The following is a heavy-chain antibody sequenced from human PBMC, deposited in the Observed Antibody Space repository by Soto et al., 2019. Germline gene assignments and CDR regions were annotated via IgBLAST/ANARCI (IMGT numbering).Heavy chain of an antibody. CDR2: IDPSDSYT. J-gene: IGHJ6*02. Sequence: GESLKISCKGSGYSFTSYWISWVRQMPGKGLEWMGRIDPSDSYTNSSPSFQGHVTISADKSISTAYLQWSSLKASDTAMYYCARRLGYCSSTSCYYYYGMDVWGQGTTVTVSS. CDR3: ARRLGYCSSTSCYYYYGMDV. D-gene: IGHD2-2*01. CDR1: GYSFTSYW. V-gene: IGHV5-10-1*01.